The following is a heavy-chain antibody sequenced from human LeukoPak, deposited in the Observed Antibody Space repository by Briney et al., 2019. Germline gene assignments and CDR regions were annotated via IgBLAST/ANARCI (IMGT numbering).Heavy chain of an antibody. Sequence: GRSLRLSCAASGFTFSSYGMHWVRQAPGKGLEWVAFISYDGSSKYYADSVKGRFTISRDNSKNTLYLQMNSLRAEDTAVYYCAKDELLWFGELSYWGQGTLVTVSS. V-gene: IGHV3-30*18. J-gene: IGHJ4*02. CDR3: AKDELLWFGELSY. D-gene: IGHD3-10*01. CDR1: GFTFSSYG. CDR2: ISYDGSSK.